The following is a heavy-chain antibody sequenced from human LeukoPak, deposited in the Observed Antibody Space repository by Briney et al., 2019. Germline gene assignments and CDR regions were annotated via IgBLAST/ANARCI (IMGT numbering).Heavy chain of an antibody. J-gene: IGHJ6*02. CDR2: ISYSGTT. D-gene: IGHD6-19*01. CDR1: GDSITNHF. V-gene: IGHV4-59*08. CDR3: ASSSGWYDPPTGMDV. Sequence: SETLSLTCTVSGDSITNHFWSWIRQPPGKRLEWIGYISYSGTTSYMGTTNFNPSLESRVTISVDTSKNQFSLKLSSVTAADTAVYYCASSSGWYDPPTGMDVWGQGTTVTVSS.